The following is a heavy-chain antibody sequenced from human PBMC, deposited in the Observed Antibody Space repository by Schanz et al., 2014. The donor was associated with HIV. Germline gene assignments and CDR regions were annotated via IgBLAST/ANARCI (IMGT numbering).Heavy chain of an antibody. CDR1: GGSFSGYY. CDR2: VDHSGDA. CDR3: ARAKWPPRNRHFDF. J-gene: IGHJ4*02. V-gene: IGHV4-34*02. D-gene: IGHD5-12*01. Sequence: QVQLQQWGAGLLKPSETLSLTCAVYGGSFSGYYWSWIRQSPAKGLEWIAEVDHSGDANHNPSLKSRVTISVDTSKNQFSLKLDSVTAADTAVYYCARAKWPPRNRHFDFWGQGNLVTVS.